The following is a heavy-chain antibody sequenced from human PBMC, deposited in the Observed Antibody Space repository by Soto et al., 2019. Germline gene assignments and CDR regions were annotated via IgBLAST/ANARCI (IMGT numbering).Heavy chain of an antibody. D-gene: IGHD2-2*01. CDR1: GYSFTSYW. Sequence: LGESLKISCKGSGYSFTSYWIGWVRQMPGKGLEWMGIIYPGDSDTRYSPSFQGQVTISADKSISTAYLQWSSLKASDTAMYYCARSSCSSTSCYPLVYYYGMDVWGQGTTVTVSS. CDR3: ARSSCSSTSCYPLVYYYGMDV. V-gene: IGHV5-51*01. CDR2: IYPGDSDT. J-gene: IGHJ6*02.